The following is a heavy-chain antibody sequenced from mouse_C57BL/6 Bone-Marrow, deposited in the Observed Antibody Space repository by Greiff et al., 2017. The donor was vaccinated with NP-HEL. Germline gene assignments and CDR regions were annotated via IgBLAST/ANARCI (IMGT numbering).Heavy chain of an antibody. CDR1: GYTFTDYY. J-gene: IGHJ1*03. CDR3: AWSLRRGYFDV. Sequence: EVQLQQSGPELVKPGASVKISCKASGYTFTDYYMNWVKQSHGKSLEWIGDINPNNGGTSYNQKFKGKATLTVDKSSSTAYMELRSLTSEDSAVYYCAWSLRRGYFDVWGTGTTVTVSS. CDR2: INPNNGGT. V-gene: IGHV1-26*01. D-gene: IGHD1-2*01.